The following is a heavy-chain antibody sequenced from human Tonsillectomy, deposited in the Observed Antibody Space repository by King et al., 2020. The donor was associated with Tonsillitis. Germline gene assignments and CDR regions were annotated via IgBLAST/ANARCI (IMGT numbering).Heavy chain of an antibody. CDR1: GGSISSGGYS. Sequence: LQLQESGSGLVKPSQTLSLTCAVSGGSISSGGYSWSWIRQPPGKGLEWIGYIYHSGSTYYNPSLKSRVTISVDRSKNQFSLKLSSVTAADTAVYYCASVILWFGRSAFDIWGQGTMVTVSS. D-gene: IGHD3-10*01. J-gene: IGHJ3*02. V-gene: IGHV4-30-2*01. CDR3: ASVILWFGRSAFDI. CDR2: IYHSGST.